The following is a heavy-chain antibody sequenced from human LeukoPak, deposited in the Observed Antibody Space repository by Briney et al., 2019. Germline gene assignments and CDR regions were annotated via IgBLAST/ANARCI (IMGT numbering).Heavy chain of an antibody. CDR3: ARDRPYSSGWYIPRD. J-gene: IGHJ4*02. V-gene: IGHV3-23*01. Sequence: GGSLRLSCAASGFTFSSYAMSWVRQAPGKGLEWVSAISGSDASTYYADSVKGRFTISRDNSKNTLYLQMNSLRAEDTAVYYCARDRPYSSGWYIPRDWGQGTLVTVSS. CDR1: GFTFSSYA. CDR2: ISGSDAST. D-gene: IGHD6-19*01.